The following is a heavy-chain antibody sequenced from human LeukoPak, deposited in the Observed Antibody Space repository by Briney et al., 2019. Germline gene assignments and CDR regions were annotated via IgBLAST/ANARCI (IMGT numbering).Heavy chain of an antibody. J-gene: IGHJ3*02. V-gene: IGHV1-2*02. Sequence: ASVKVSCKASGYTFTGYCMHWVRQAPGQGLEWMGWINPNSGGTNYAQKFQGRVTMTRDTSISTAYMELSRLRSDDTAVYYCARGTIEYSSSFSAFDIWGQGTMVTVSS. CDR3: ARGTIEYSSSFSAFDI. CDR1: GYTFTGYC. CDR2: INPNSGGT. D-gene: IGHD6-6*01.